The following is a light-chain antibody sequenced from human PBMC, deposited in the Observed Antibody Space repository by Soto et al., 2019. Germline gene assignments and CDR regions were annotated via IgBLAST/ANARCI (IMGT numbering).Light chain of an antibody. V-gene: IGKV3-11*01. CDR2: DAS. J-gene: IGKJ2*01. Sequence: EIVLTQSPATLSLSPGERATLSCRASQSVSSYLAWYHQKPGQAPRLLIYDASNRATGIPARFSGSESGTDFTLTISSLEPEDFAVYYCQQRSNWPRYTFGQGTKLEIK. CDR1: QSVSSY. CDR3: QQRSNWPRYT.